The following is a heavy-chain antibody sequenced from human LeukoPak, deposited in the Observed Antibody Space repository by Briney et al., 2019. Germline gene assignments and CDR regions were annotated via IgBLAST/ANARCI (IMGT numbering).Heavy chain of an antibody. CDR2: IYHSGST. V-gene: IGHV4-4*02. D-gene: IGHD2-2*01. Sequence: SETLSLTCAVSGGSISSSNWWSWVRQPPGKGLEWIGEIYHSGSTNYNPSLKSRVTISVDTSKNQFSLKLSSVTAADTAVYYCARETSGCSSTSCYTNFAFDIWGQGTMVTVSS. J-gene: IGHJ3*02. CDR1: GGSISSSNW. CDR3: ARETSGCSSTSCYTNFAFDI.